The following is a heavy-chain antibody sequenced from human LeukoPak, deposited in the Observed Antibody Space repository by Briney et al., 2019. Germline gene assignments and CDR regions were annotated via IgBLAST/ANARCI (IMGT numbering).Heavy chain of an antibody. J-gene: IGHJ2*01. V-gene: IGHV6-1*01. CDR2: TYYRSKWNN. CDR3: ARARGYFDL. CDR1: GDSVSSNSAA. D-gene: IGHD3-10*01. Sequence: SQTLSLTCAISGDSVSSNSAAWSWIRRSPSRGLEWLGRTYYRSKWNNNYAISAKSRITINPDTSKNQFSLQLNSVTPEDTGVYYCARARGYFDLWGRGTLVTVSS.